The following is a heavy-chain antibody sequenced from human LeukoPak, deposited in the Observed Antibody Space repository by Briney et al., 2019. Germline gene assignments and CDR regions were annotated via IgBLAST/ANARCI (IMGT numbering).Heavy chain of an antibody. J-gene: IGHJ4*02. Sequence: GGSLRHSCAAPGFTFSSYGMHGGRRAPGKGLEWVAVIWYDGSNKYYADSVKGRFTISRDNSKHTLYLQMNSLRAEDTAVYYCARDLYYYDSRVFDYWGQGTLVTVSS. V-gene: IGHV3-33*01. CDR2: IWYDGSNK. CDR3: ARDLYYYDSRVFDY. CDR1: GFTFSSYG. D-gene: IGHD3-22*01.